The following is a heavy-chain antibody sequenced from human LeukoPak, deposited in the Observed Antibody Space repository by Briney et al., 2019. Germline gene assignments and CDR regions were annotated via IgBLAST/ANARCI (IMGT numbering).Heavy chain of an antibody. CDR2: IYYSGST. V-gene: IGHV4-39*01. CDR3: ARQRGGGYWYFDL. J-gene: IGHJ2*01. Sequence: SETLSLTCTVSGGSISSYYWGWIRQPPGKGLEWIGNIYYSGSTYYNPSLKSRVTISVDTSKNHLSLKLSSVTAADTAVFYCARQRGGGYWYFDLWGRGTMVTVSS. CDR1: GGSISSYY.